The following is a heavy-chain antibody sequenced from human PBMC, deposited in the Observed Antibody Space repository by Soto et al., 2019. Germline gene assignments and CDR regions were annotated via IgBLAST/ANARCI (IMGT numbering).Heavy chain of an antibody. D-gene: IGHD6-25*01. CDR3: TSWSSASPSDP. Sequence: PRLSCAASGFTFSNYWMHWVRQAPGKGLVWVSRISGDGSGTTYADSVKGRFTISRDNAKNMLYLQMNSLRAEHTAVYYCTSWSSASPSDPWGQETLVTVSS. CDR1: GFTFSNYW. V-gene: IGHV3-74*03. CDR2: ISGDGSGT. J-gene: IGHJ5*02.